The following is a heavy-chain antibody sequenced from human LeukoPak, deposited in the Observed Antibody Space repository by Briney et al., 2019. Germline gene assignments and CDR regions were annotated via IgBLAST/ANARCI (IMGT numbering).Heavy chain of an antibody. D-gene: IGHD6-13*01. Sequence: SGGSLRLSCAPSGFTLRSHSMNWVRQAPGKGLEWVSSISSSSSYIYYADSGKGRFTISRDNAKNSLYLQMNSLRAEDTAVYYCARPDEQQLVRDAFDIWGQGTMVTVSS. J-gene: IGHJ3*02. CDR3: ARPDEQQLVRDAFDI. CDR1: GFTLRSHS. CDR2: ISSSSSYI. V-gene: IGHV3-21*01.